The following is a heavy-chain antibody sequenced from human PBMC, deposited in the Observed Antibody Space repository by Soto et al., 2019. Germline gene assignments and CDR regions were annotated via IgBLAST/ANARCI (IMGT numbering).Heavy chain of an antibody. V-gene: IGHV3-23*01. CDR1: GFTFSSYA. Sequence: LRLSCAASGFTFSSYAMSWVRQAPGKGLEWVSAISGSGGSTYYADSVKGRFTISRDNSKNTLYLQMNSLRAEDTAVYYCAKGDIVVVPAAVYYYYYGMDVWGQGTTVTVSS. D-gene: IGHD2-2*01. J-gene: IGHJ6*02. CDR3: AKGDIVVVPAAVYYYYYGMDV. CDR2: ISGSGGST.